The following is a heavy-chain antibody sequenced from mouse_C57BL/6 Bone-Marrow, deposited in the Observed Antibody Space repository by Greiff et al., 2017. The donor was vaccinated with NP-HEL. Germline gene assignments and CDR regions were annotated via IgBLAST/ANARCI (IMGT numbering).Heavy chain of an antibody. Sequence: KESCKASGYTFTSYWMQWVQQRPGQGLEWIGEIDPSDSYTNYNQKFKGKATLTVDTSSSTAYMQLSSLTSEDSAVYYCARSIYDYDVPFAYWGQGTLVTVSA. V-gene: IGHV1-50*01. J-gene: IGHJ3*01. D-gene: IGHD2-4*01. CDR3: ARSIYDYDVPFAY. CDR1: GYTFTSYW. CDR2: IDPSDSYT.